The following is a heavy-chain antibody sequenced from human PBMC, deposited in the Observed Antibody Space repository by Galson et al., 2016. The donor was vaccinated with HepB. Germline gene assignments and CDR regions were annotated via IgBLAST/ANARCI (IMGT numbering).Heavy chain of an antibody. V-gene: IGHV4-39*01. CDR1: GGSISSSSYW. CDR2: IYYSGST. J-gene: IGHJ4*02. Sequence: SETLSLTCTVSGGSISSSSYWWGWIRQPPGKGLEWIGSIYYSGSTYYSESLESRLTLSIDTSKDQFSLRVTSVTAADTAVYYCVRDAHEWGQGTLVIVSS. CDR3: VRDAHE.